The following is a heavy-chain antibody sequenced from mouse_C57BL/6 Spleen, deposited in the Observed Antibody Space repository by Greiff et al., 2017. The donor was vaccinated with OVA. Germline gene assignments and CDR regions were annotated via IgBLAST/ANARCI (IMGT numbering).Heavy chain of an antibody. J-gene: IGHJ4*01. D-gene: IGHD2-4*01. CDR1: GFTFSSYA. V-gene: IGHV5-9-1*02. CDR3: TIYDYDGEDAMDY. CDR2: ISSGGDYI. Sequence: EVKLEESGEGLVKPGGSLKLSCAASGFTFSSYAMSWVRQTPEKRLEWVAYISSGGDYIYYADTVKGRFTISRDNARNTLYLQMSSLKSDDTAMYYCTIYDYDGEDAMDYWGQGTSVTVSS.